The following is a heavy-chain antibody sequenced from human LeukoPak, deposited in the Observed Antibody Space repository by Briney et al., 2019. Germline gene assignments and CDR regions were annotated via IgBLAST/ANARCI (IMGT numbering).Heavy chain of an antibody. J-gene: IGHJ4*02. CDR2: ISYDGSNK. Sequence: GGSLRLSCAASGFTFSSYAMHWVRQAPGKGLEWVEVISYDGSNKYYADSVKGRFTISRDNSKNTLYLQMNSLRAEDTAVYYCARTYDFWSGYHRWFDYWGQGTLVTVSS. CDR1: GFTFSSYA. D-gene: IGHD3-3*01. V-gene: IGHV3-30*04. CDR3: ARTYDFWSGYHRWFDY.